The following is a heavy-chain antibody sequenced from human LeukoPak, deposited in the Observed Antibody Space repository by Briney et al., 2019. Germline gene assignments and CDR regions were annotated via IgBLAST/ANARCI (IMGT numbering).Heavy chain of an antibody. V-gene: IGHV1-8*01. D-gene: IGHD6-13*01. J-gene: IGHJ5*02. CDR1: GYTFTSYD. CDR2: MNPNSGNT. CDR3: ARGPSCYSSSWYAYRENWFDP. Sequence: ASVKVSCKASGYTFTSYDINWVRQATGQGHEWMGWMNPNSGNTGYAQKFQGRVTMTRSTSISTAYMELSSLRSEDTAVYYCARGPSCYSSSWYAYRENWFDPWGQGTLVTVSS.